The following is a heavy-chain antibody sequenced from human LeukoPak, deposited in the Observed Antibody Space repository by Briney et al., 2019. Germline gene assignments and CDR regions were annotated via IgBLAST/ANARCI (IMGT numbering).Heavy chain of an antibody. D-gene: IGHD3-10*01. Sequence: ASVNVSCKASGYTFTSYGISWVRQAPGQGLEWMGWISAYNGNTNYAQKLQGRVTMTTDTSTSTAYMELRSLRSDDTAVYYCAISARRVRGDTYDAFDIWGQGTMVTVSS. CDR3: AISARRVRGDTYDAFDI. CDR2: ISAYNGNT. V-gene: IGHV1-18*01. CDR1: GYTFTSYG. J-gene: IGHJ3*02.